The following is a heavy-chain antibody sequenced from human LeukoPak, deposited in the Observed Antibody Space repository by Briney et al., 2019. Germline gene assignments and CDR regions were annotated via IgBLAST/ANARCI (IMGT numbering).Heavy chain of an antibody. J-gene: IGHJ4*02. D-gene: IGHD6-6*01. CDR1: GFTFSSYS. CDR2: IFYNGRS. V-gene: IGHV4-39*07. Sequence: GSLRLSCAASGFTFSSYSMNWIRQPPGKGLEWIGSIFYNGRSYHNPSLKSRVTISVDTSKNQFSLKLSSVTAADTAVYYCARVEYSSSCDYWGQGTLVTVSS. CDR3: ARVEYSSSCDY.